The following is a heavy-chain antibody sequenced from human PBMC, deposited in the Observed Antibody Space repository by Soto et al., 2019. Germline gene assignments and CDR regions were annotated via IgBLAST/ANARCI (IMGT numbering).Heavy chain of an antibody. D-gene: IGHD6-19*01. CDR1: SASIITEQR. CDR2: IHHSGST. V-gene: IGHV4-4*02. J-gene: IGHJ4*02. CDR3: ARSFGWYAIDH. Sequence: QMQLQESGPGLVKPSETLSLTCAVSSASIITEQRWTWVRQPPGKGLEWIGEIHHSGSTNNNPSLSRRVPLSVDKSKHQFSLNLNSVTAADTALYYCARSFGWYAIDHWGQGTLVIVSS.